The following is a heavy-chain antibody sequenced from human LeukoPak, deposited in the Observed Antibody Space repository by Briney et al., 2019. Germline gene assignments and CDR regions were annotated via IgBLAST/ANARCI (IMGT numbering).Heavy chain of an antibody. CDR3: AKPRGPYGDYATLFDY. D-gene: IGHD4-17*01. V-gene: IGHV3-30*18. Sequence: SGGSLRLSCAASGFTFSSYGMHWVRQAPGKGLEWVAVISYDGSNKYYADSVKGRFTISRDNSKNTLYLQMNSLRAEDTAVYYCAKPRGPYGDYATLFDYWGQGTLVTVSS. CDR1: GFTFSSYG. CDR2: ISYDGSNK. J-gene: IGHJ4*02.